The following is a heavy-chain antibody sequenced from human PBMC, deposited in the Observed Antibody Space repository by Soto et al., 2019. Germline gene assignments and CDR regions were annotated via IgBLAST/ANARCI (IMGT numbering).Heavy chain of an antibody. Sequence: GGSLRLSCAASGFTFSSYAMTWVRQAPGKGLEWVSAISGSGVITYYADSVKGRFTISRDNSKNTLYLQMNSLRAEDTAVYYCAKVLRIAAAGPFDYWGQGTLVTVSS. CDR3: AKVLRIAAAGPFDY. J-gene: IGHJ4*02. CDR1: GFTFSSYA. V-gene: IGHV3-23*01. CDR2: ISGSGVIT. D-gene: IGHD6-13*01.